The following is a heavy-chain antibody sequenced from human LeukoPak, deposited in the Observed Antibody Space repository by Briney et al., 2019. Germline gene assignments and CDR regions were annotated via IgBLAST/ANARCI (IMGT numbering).Heavy chain of an antibody. D-gene: IGHD3-10*01. V-gene: IGHV4-34*01. CDR1: GGSFSGYY. CDR3: ARVKYGSGSYYSYNWLDP. Sequence: SETLSLTCAVYGGSFSGYYWSWIRQPPGKGLEWIGEINHSGSTNYNPSLKSRVTISVDTSKNQFSLKLSSVTAAGTAVYYCARVKYGSGSYYSYNWLDPWGQGTLVTVSS. CDR2: INHSGST. J-gene: IGHJ5*02.